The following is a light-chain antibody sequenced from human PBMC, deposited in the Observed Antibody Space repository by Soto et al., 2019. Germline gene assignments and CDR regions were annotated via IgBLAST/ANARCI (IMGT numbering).Light chain of an antibody. J-gene: IGKJ4*01. CDR1: QTVSTSF. V-gene: IGKV3-20*01. CDR3: QQYGSSPLT. CDR2: GAS. Sequence: ETVLTQSPGTLSLSPGARATLSCRASQTVSTSFLAWYQQKPGQAPRLLIYGASSRATGIPDRFSGSGSGTDFTLTISRLEPEDFAVYYCQQYGSSPLTFGGGTKVEIK.